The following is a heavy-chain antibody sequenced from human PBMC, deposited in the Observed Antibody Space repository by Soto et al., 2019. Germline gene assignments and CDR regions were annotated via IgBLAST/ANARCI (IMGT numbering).Heavy chain of an antibody. J-gene: IGHJ5*02. CDR1: GYTFTSYD. Sequence: ASVKVSCKASGYTFTSYDINWVRQATGQGLEWMGWMNPNSGNTGYAQKFQGRVTMTRNTSISAAYMELSSLRSEDTAVYYCARSYYGSGSYYNCFDPWGQGTLVTVSS. CDR3: ARSYYGSGSYYNCFDP. CDR2: MNPNSGNT. V-gene: IGHV1-8*01. D-gene: IGHD3-10*01.